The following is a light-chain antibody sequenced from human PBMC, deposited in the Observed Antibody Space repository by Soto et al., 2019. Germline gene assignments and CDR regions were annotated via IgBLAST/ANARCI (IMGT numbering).Light chain of an antibody. CDR2: EVS. CDR1: SSDVGGYNF. Sequence: QSVLTQPAPVSGSPGQSITISCTGTSSDVGGYNFVSWYQQHPGRAPKLLIYEVSRRPSGVSNRFSGSKSGDTASLTISGLQAEDEADYYCYSYRGYYTRVFGTGTKVTVL. V-gene: IGLV2-14*01. J-gene: IGLJ1*01. CDR3: YSYRGYYTRV.